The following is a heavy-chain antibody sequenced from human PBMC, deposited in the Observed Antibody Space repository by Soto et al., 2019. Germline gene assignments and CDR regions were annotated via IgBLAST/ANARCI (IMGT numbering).Heavy chain of an antibody. Sequence: GESLKISCKGSGYSFTSYWIGWVRQMPGKGLEWMGIIYPGDSDTRYSPSFQGQVTISADKSISTAYLQWSSLKASDTAMYYCAVIGQWLFRFYGLDVWGQGTTVTVSS. CDR3: AVIGQWLFRFYGLDV. J-gene: IGHJ6*02. V-gene: IGHV5-51*01. CDR1: GYSFTSYW. D-gene: IGHD6-19*01. CDR2: IYPGDSDT.